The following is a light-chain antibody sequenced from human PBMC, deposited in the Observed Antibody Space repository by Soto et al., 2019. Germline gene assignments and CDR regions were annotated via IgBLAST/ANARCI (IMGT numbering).Light chain of an antibody. CDR3: QQRRNWRFT. CDR2: DAS. Sequence: EIVLTQSQATLSLSPGESASLSCRANQSVDTYLSWSQQKPAQAPRLLIYDASHRASGIPARFSGSGSGTDITLIISSLQPEDFAVYYCQQRRNWRFTVGHGTKVDSK. V-gene: IGKV3-11*01. J-gene: IGKJ3*01. CDR1: QSVDTY.